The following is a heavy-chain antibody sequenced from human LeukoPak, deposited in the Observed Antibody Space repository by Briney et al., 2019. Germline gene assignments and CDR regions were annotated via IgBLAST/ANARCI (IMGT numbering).Heavy chain of an antibody. CDR2: IIPIFGTA. CDR3: ARAWSYGSGSYYTTPHWSFDL. V-gene: IGHV1-69*05. CDR1: GGTFSSYA. J-gene: IGHJ2*01. Sequence: VASVKVSCKASGGTFSSYAISWVRQAPGQGLEWMGGIIPIFGTANYAQKFQGRVTITTDESTSTAYMELRSLRSDDTAVYYCARAWSYGSGSYYTTPHWSFDLWGRGTLVTVSS. D-gene: IGHD3-10*01.